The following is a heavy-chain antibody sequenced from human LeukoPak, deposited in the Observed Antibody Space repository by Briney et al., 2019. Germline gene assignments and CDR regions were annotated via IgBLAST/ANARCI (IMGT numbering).Heavy chain of an antibody. CDR1: GFTFNTYA. Sequence: PGGSLRLSCAASGFTFNTYAMSWVRQAPGKGLEWVSTISNSDYSTYYADSVKGRFTISRANSENTLYLQMNNLRAEDTAVYYCAKATGYLLWGQGTLVTVSS. V-gene: IGHV3-23*01. J-gene: IGHJ4*02. CDR3: AKATGYLL. CDR2: ISNSDYST. D-gene: IGHD1-14*01.